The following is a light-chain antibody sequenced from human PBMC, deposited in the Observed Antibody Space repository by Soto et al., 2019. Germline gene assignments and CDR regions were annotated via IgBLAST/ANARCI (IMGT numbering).Light chain of an antibody. Sequence: QSALTQPASVSGSPGQSITISCTGTSSDIGSYNLVSWYQQHPGKAPKLMIYEGSKRPSGVSNRFSGSKSGNTASLTISGLQAEDEADYSCCSYAGSSNVVFGGGTKVTVL. V-gene: IGLV2-23*01. CDR2: EGS. J-gene: IGLJ2*01. CDR3: CSYAGSSNVV. CDR1: SSDIGSYNL.